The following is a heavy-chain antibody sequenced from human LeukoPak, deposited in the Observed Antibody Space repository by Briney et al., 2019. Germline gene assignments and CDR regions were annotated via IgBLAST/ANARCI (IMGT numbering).Heavy chain of an antibody. CDR3: AKDFNPDIVVVPAAPSRRWFDP. CDR2: IRYDGSNK. J-gene: IGHJ5*02. V-gene: IGHV3-30*02. Sequence: PGGSLRLSCAASGFTFSSYGMHWVRQAPGKGLEWVAFIRYDGSNKYYADSVKGRFAISRDNSKNTLYLQMNSLRAEDTAVYYCAKDFNPDIVVVPAAPSRRWFDPWGQGTLVTVSS. CDR1: GFTFSSYG. D-gene: IGHD2-2*01.